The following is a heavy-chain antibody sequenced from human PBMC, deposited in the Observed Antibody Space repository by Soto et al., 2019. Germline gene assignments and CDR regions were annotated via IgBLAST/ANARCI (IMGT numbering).Heavy chain of an antibody. CDR1: RSAIPIGGDH. Sequence: SESLSLTCTVSRSAIPIGGDHCRWIRQLPGKGLVWIGYISCSGSTYYKTSLKSRVTISADKSKNQFSLEVRSVTAADTAVHYCVRESIYETDYWGQGTLVTFSS. CDR3: VRESIYETDY. D-gene: IGHD2-21*01. V-gene: IGHV4-31*03. J-gene: IGHJ4*02. CDR2: ISCSGST.